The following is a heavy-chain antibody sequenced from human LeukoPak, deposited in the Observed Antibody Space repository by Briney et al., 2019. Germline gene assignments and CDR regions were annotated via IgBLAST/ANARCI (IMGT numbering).Heavy chain of an antibody. CDR1: GFTFSSYG. D-gene: IGHD3-16*01. CDR2: IWYDGSNK. CDR3: ARVIGSYGDSAY. J-gene: IGHJ4*02. Sequence: PGGSLRLSCAASGFTFSSYGMHWVRQAPGKGLEWVAVIWYDGSNKYYADSVKGRFTISRDNSKNTLYLQMDSLRAEDTAIYYCARVIGSYGDSAYWGQGTLVTVSS. V-gene: IGHV3-33*01.